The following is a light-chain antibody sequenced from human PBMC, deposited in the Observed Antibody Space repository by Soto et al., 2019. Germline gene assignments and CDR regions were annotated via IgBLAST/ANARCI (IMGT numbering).Light chain of an antibody. CDR3: QQYGSSPPLT. CDR2: GAS. J-gene: IGKJ4*01. Sequence: EIVLTQSPGTLSLSPGERATLSCRASQSVSSSYLAWYQQKTGQAPRLLIYGASNRATGIPDRFSGSGSGTDFTLTISRLEPEDFAVYYCQQYGSSPPLTFGGGTKVEIK. V-gene: IGKV3-20*01. CDR1: QSVSSSY.